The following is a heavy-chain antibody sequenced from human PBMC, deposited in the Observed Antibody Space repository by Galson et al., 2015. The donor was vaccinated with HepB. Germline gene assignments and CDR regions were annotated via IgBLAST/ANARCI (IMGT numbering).Heavy chain of an antibody. Sequence: SLRLSCAASGFTFDDYAMHWVRQAPGKGLEWVSGISWNSGSIGYADSVKGRFTISRDNAKNSLYLQMNSLRAEDTALYYCAKLVGATWGWFDPWGQGTLVTVSS. CDR1: GFTFDDYA. J-gene: IGHJ5*02. V-gene: IGHV3-9*01. CDR2: ISWNSGSI. D-gene: IGHD1-26*01. CDR3: AKLVGATWGWFDP.